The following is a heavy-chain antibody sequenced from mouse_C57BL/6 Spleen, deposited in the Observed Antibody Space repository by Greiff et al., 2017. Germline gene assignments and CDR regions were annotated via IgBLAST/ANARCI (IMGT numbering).Heavy chain of an antibody. D-gene: IGHD4-1*01. Sequence: QVHVKQSGAELVKPGASVKISCKASGYAFSSYWMNWVKQRPGKGLEWIGQIYPGDGDTNYNGKFKGKATLTADKSSSTAYMQLSSLTSEDSAVYFCASLSGTGAWFAYWGQGTLVTVSA. CDR2: IYPGDGDT. CDR1: GYAFSSYW. V-gene: IGHV1-80*01. CDR3: ASLSGTGAWFAY. J-gene: IGHJ3*01.